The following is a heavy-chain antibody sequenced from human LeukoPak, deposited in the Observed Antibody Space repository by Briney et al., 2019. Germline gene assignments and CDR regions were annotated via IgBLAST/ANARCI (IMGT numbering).Heavy chain of an antibody. CDR2: IWYDGSNK. J-gene: IGHJ4*02. V-gene: IGHV3-33*08. Sequence: GGSLRLSCAASGFTFSSYSMTWVRQAPGKGLEWVAVIWYDGSNKYYTDSVKGRFTVPRDNSKNTLYLQMNSLRAEDTAVYYCARESARSYYFDYWGQGTLVTVSS. CDR1: GFTFSSYS. D-gene: IGHD6-6*01. CDR3: ARESARSYYFDY.